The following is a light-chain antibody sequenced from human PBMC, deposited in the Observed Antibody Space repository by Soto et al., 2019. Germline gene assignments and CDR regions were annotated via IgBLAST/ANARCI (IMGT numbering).Light chain of an antibody. J-gene: IGKJ5*01. CDR3: QQYNNWPPIT. CDR2: GAS. V-gene: IGKV3-15*01. CDR1: QSVSSK. Sequence: EIVMTHSPATLAVSPCERATLSRSASQSVSSKLAWYQQKPGQAPRLLIYGASTRATGIPARFSGSGSGTEFTLTISSLQSEDFAVYYCQQYNNWPPITFGQGTRLEI.